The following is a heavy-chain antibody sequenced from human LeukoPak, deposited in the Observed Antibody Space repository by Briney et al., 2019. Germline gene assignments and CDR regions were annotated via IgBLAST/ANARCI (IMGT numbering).Heavy chain of an antibody. D-gene: IGHD2-15*01. CDR1: GYTFTGYH. J-gene: IGHJ4*02. CDR2: INPNSGGT. V-gene: IGHV1-2*02. CDR3: ARIRYCSGGSCYQSLDY. Sequence: ASVKVSCKASGYTFTGYHMHWVRQAPGQGLEWMGWINPNSGGTNYAQKFQGRVTMTRDTSISTAYMELSRLRSDDTAVYYCARIRYCSGGSCYQSLDYWGQGTLVTVSS.